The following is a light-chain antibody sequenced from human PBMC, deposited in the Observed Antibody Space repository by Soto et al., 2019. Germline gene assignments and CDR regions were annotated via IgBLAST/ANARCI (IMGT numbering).Light chain of an antibody. J-gene: IGKJ5*01. CDR1: QFVSSN. V-gene: IGKV3D-15*01. CDR3: QQYPTWPPIT. CDR2: GAS. Sequence: IVMTQAPVTRSLSPGERATLSFRDSQFVSSNLAWYQQKPGQAPRLLIYGASTRATGIPARFSGSGSATEFTPTISNLQSQDFAVYFGQQYPTWPPITSAQGTRLAI.